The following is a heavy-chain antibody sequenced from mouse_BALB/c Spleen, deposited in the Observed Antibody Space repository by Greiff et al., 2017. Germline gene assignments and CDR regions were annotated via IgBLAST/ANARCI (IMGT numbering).Heavy chain of an antibody. J-gene: IGHJ4*01. V-gene: IGHV5-6-3*01. D-gene: IGHD1-1*01. CDR3: ARDYGSSYAMDY. Sequence: EVMLVESGGGLVQPGGSLKLSCAASGFTFSSYGMSWVRQTPDKRLELVATINSNGGSTYYPDSVKDRFTISRDNAKNTLYLQMSSLKSEDTAMYYCARDYGSSYAMDYWGQGTSVTVSS. CDR1: GFTFSSYG. CDR2: INSNGGST.